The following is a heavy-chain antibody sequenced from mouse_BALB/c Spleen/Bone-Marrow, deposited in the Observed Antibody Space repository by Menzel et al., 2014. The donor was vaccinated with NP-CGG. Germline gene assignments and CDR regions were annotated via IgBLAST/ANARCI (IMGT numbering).Heavy chain of an antibody. CDR3: ARSDFYFDY. J-gene: IGHJ2*01. Sequence: EVQLQQFGPDLVKPGASVKMSCKASGYSFTGYFMNWVMQSHGKSLEWIGRINPDNGDTFYNQKFKGKATLTVDRSSNTAHMDLRSLASEDSAVYYCARSDFYFDYWGQGTTLTVSS. D-gene: IGHD2-13*01. CDR2: INPDNGDT. V-gene: IGHV1-20*02. CDR1: GYSFTGYF.